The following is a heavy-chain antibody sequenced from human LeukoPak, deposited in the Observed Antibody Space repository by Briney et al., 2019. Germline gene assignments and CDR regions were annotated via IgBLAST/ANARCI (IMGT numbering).Heavy chain of an antibody. J-gene: IGHJ4*02. V-gene: IGHV1-69*05. CDR2: LIPIFGTA. CDR3: ARDDRRGGNFYSDY. CDR1: GGTFSSYA. D-gene: IGHD4-23*01. Sequence: GASVKVSCKASGGTFSSYAISWVRQAPVQGLEWMGRLIPIFGTANYAQKFQGRVTITTDESTSTDYMELSSLRSEDTAVYYCARDDRRGGNFYSDYWGQGTLVTVS.